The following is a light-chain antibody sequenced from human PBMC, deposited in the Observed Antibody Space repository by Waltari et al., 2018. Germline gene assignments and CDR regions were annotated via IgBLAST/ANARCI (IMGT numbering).Light chain of an antibody. CDR1: SNNIGRYA. J-gene: IGLJ3*02. CDR2: GN. CDR3: STWDYSVSAWV. V-gene: IGLV1-36*01. Sequence: QSALTQEASVSGTVGQKVTLSCTGNSNNIGRYAVAWYQQISHGAPKTIMLGNSVPSGISDRFSGSKSGTTASLTISGLQPEDEADYYCSTWDYSVSAWVFGGGAKLTVL.